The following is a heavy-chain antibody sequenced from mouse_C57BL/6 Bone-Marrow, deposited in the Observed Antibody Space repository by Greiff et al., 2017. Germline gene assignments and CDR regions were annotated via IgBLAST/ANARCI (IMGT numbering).Heavy chain of an antibody. CDR1: GFTFSSYA. CDR3: AREGAGGAMDY. CDR2: ISDGGSYT. V-gene: IGHV5-4*01. Sequence: EVHLVESGGGLVKPGGSLKLSCAASGFTFSSYAMSWVRQTPEKRLEWVATISDGGSYTYYPDNVKGRFTISRDNAKNNLYLQMSHLKSEDTARYYCAREGAGGAMDYWGQGTSVTVSS. J-gene: IGHJ4*01. D-gene: IGHD3-3*01.